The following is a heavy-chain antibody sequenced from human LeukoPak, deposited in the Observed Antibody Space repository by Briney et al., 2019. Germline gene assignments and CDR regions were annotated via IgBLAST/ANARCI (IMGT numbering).Heavy chain of an antibody. CDR3: AREVGWFDP. D-gene: IGHD2-15*01. J-gene: IGHJ5*02. CDR2: VYYRGST. Sequence: SETLSLTCTASGGSIRSHYWSWVRQPPGKGLEWIGSVYYRGSTNYNPSLKSRLTISVDTSKNQFSLKLSSVTAADTAVYYCAREVGWFDPWGQGTLVTVTS. CDR1: GGSIRSHY. V-gene: IGHV4-59*11.